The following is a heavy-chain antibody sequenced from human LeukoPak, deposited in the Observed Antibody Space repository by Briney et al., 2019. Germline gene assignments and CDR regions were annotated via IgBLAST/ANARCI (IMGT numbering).Heavy chain of an antibody. V-gene: IGHV1-69*13. CDR3: AREYYYGSGRAPTYNYGMDV. Sequence: SVKVSCKASGGTFSSYAISWVRQAPGQGLEWMGGIIPIFGTANYAQKFQGRVTITADESTSTAYMELSSLRSDDTAVYYCAREYYYGSGRAPTYNYGMDVWGQGTTVTVSS. CDR1: GGTFSSYA. D-gene: IGHD3-10*01. CDR2: IIPIFGTA. J-gene: IGHJ6*02.